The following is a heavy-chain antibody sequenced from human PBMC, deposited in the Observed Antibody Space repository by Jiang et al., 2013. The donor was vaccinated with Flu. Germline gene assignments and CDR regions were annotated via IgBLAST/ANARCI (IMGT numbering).Heavy chain of an antibody. D-gene: IGHD2-21*02. CDR2: ISPYNGHT. CDR1: GYTFSTYG. CDR3: ARDLGYCGGDCYFDTFDI. J-gene: IGHJ3*02. V-gene: IGHV1-18*01. Sequence: GAEVKKPGASVKVSCKASGYTFSTYGISWVRQAPGQGLEWMGWISPYNGHTNYAQKLQGRVTMTTDTSTSTVYMELRSLRSDDTAVYYCARDLGYCGGDCYFDTFDIWAKGQWSPSLQ.